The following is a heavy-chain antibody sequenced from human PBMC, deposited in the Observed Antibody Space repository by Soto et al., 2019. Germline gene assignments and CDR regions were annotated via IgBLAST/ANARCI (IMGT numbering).Heavy chain of an antibody. Sequence: ASVKVSCKVSGYTLTELSMHWVRQAPGKGLEWMGGFDPEDGETIYAQKFQGRVTMTTDTSTSTAYMELRSLRSDDTAVYYCARGPKIAAAALDYWGQGTLVTVSS. CDR1: GYTLTELS. V-gene: IGHV1-24*01. D-gene: IGHD6-13*01. CDR2: FDPEDGET. CDR3: ARGPKIAAAALDY. J-gene: IGHJ4*02.